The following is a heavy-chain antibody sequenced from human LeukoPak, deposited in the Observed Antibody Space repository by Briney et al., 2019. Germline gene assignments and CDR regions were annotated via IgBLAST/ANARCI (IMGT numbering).Heavy chain of an antibody. V-gene: IGHV3-53*01. D-gene: IGHD2-15*01. CDR1: GFTVSSNY. CDR2: IYSGGST. J-gene: IGHJ6*02. CDR3: ASCLGYCSGEDGMDV. Sequence: RGSLRLSCAASGFTVSSNYMSWVRQAPGKGLEWVSVIYSGGSTYYADSVKGRFTISRDNSKNTLYLQMNSLRAEDTAVYYCASCLGYCSGEDGMDVWGQGTTVSVSS.